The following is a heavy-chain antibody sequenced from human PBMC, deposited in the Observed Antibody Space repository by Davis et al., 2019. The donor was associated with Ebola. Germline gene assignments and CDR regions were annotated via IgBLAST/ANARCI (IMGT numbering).Heavy chain of an antibody. CDR2: ISSSSSTI. V-gene: IGHV3-48*01. CDR1: GFTFSSYS. Sequence: PGGSLRLSCAASGFTFSSYSMNWVRQAPGKGLEWVSYISSSSSTIYYADSVKGRFTISRDNSKNTLYLQMNSLRAEDTAVYYCAKDRGSGSSRAFDIWGQGTMVTVSS. CDR3: AKDRGSGSSRAFDI. D-gene: IGHD1-26*01. J-gene: IGHJ3*02.